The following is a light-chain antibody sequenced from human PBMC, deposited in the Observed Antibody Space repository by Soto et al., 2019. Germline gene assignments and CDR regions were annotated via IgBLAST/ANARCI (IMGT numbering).Light chain of an antibody. CDR2: AAS. Sequence: IQLTQSPSSLSASVGDRVTITCRASQGISSYLAWYQQKPGKAPKLLIYAASTLQSGVPSRFRGSGSGTEFTLTISSLQAEDFATYYCQQLNSYPRTFGGGTKVEIK. V-gene: IGKV1-9*01. CDR1: QGISSY. J-gene: IGKJ4*01. CDR3: QQLNSYPRT.